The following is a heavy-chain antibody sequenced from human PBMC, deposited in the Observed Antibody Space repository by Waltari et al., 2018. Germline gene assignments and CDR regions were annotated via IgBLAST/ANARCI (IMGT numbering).Heavy chain of an antibody. V-gene: IGHV3-30*18. D-gene: IGHD6-13*01. CDR3: TNEGAAAARFAFDI. Sequence: QVHLVESGGGVVQPGRSLRLSCEASGFTFSSHGMHWVRQAPGKGLEWVTVVSSDGGTTYYANSVKGRFTISRDNSKNTLYLQMNSLIVEDTAIYYCTNEGAAAARFAFDIWGQGTTVIVSS. J-gene: IGHJ3*02. CDR1: GFTFSSHG. CDR2: VSSDGGTT.